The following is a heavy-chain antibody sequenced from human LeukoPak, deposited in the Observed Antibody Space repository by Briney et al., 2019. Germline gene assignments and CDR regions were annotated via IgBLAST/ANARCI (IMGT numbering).Heavy chain of an antibody. CDR3: ASGSTMVRGVIIGPPPDYFDY. Sequence: ASVKVSCKASGYTSTGYYMHWVRRAPGQGLERMGWINPNSGGTNYAQKFQGRVTMTRDTSISTAYMELSRLRSDDTAVYYCASGSTMVRGVIIGPPPDYFDYWGQGTLVTVSS. CDR1: GYTSTGYY. J-gene: IGHJ4*02. V-gene: IGHV1-2*02. D-gene: IGHD3-10*01. CDR2: INPNSGGT.